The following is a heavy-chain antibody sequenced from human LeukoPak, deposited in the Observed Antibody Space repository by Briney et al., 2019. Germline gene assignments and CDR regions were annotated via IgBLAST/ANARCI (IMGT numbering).Heavy chain of an antibody. V-gene: IGHV1-18*01. J-gene: IGHJ4*02. CDR3: AISTYYYASSGFPDFDY. CDR2: ISAYNGNT. CDR1: GYTFTSYG. Sequence: GASVKVSCKASGYTFTSYGISWVRQAPGQGLEWMGWISAYNGNTNYAQKLQGRITMTTDTSTSTAYMELRSLRSDDTAVYYCAISTYYYASSGFPDFDYWGQGTLVTVSS. D-gene: IGHD3-22*01.